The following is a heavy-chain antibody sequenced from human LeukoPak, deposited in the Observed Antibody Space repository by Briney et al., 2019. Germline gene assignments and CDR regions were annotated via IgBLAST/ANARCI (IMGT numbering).Heavy chain of an antibody. J-gene: IGHJ4*02. D-gene: IGHD1-26*01. CDR2: INHSGST. Sequence: SETLSLTCAVYGGSFSGYYWSWIRQPPGKGLEWIGEINHSGSTNYNPSLKSRVTISVDTSKNQFSLKLSSVTAADTAVYYCAGQVGYFDYWGQGTLVTVSS. V-gene: IGHV4-34*01. CDR3: AGQVGYFDY. CDR1: GGSFSGYY.